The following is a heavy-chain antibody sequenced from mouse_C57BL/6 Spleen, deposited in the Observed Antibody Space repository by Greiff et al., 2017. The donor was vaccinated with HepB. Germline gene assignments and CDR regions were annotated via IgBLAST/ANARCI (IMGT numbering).Heavy chain of an antibody. D-gene: IGHD2-1*01. CDR1: GYTFTSYW. CDR3: AREVIYYGNYLAD. J-gene: IGHJ3*01. CDR2: IYPGSGST. V-gene: IGHV1-55*01. Sequence: QVQLQQPGAELVKPGASVKMSCKASGYTFTSYWITWVKQRPGQGLEWIGDIYPGSGSTNYNEKFKSKATLTVDTSSSTAYMQLSSLTSEDSAVYDCAREVIYYGNYLADWGQGTLVTVSA.